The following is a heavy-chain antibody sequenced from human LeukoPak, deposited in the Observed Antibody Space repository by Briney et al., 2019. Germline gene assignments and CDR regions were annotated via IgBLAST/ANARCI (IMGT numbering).Heavy chain of an antibody. J-gene: IGHJ4*02. CDR2: INPNSGGT. V-gene: IGHV1-2*02. Sequence: ASVKVSCKASGYTFTGYYMHWVRQAPGQGLEWMGWINPNSGGTNYAQKSQGRVTMTRDTSISTAYMELSRLRSDDTAVYYCARDAPYSGYYGEYYFDYWGQGTLVTVSS. CDR3: ARDAPYSGYYGEYYFDY. D-gene: IGHD5-12*01. CDR1: GYTFTGYY.